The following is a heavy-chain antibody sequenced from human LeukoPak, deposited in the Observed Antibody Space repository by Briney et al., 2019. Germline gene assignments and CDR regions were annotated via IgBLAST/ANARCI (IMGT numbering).Heavy chain of an antibody. CDR2: INPSGGST. J-gene: IGHJ4*02. CDR1: GYTFTSYY. CDR3: ARDKDSHYGSGSYPDY. V-gene: IGHV1-46*01. D-gene: IGHD3-10*01. Sequence: ASVKVSCKASGYTFTSYYMHWVRQAPGQGLEWMGIINPSGGSTSYAQKFQGRVTMTRDMSTSTVYMELSSLRSEDTAVYYCARDKDSHYGSGSYPDYWGQGTLVTVSS.